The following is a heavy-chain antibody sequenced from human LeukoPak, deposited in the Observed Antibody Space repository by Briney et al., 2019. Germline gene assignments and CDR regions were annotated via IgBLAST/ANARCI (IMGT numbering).Heavy chain of an antibody. CDR2: IYSGGST. CDR1: GFTVSSNY. V-gene: IGHV3-53*01. J-gene: IGHJ6*02. CDR3: ARDKVARYYYYGMDV. Sequence: GGSLRLSCAASGFTVSSNYMSWVRQAPGKGLEWVSVIYSGGSTYYADSVKGRFTISRDNAKNSLYLQMNSLRAEDTAVYYCARDKVARYYYYGMDVWGQGTTVTVSS.